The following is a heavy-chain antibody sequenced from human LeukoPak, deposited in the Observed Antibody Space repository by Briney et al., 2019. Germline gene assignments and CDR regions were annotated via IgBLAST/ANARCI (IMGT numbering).Heavy chain of an antibody. J-gene: IGHJ4*02. V-gene: IGHV3-30*04. Sequence: GRSLRLSCAASGFTFTPYALHWVRQAPGKGLEWVALISSDGTSKYYADSVKGRFTISRDNYQDTVFLQMNSLRAEDTALYYCAREDGGYSQYFDSWGQGTLVTVSS. CDR1: GFTFTPYA. CDR3: AREDGGYSQYFDS. D-gene: IGHD3-22*01. CDR2: ISSDGTSK.